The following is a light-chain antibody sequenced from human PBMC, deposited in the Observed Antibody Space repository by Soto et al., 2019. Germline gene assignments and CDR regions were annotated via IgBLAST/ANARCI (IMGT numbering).Light chain of an antibody. CDR2: EVS. CDR3: SSYAGSNNVV. V-gene: IGLV2-8*01. CDR1: SSDVGGYNY. J-gene: IGLJ2*01. Sequence: QSALTQPPSASGSPGQSVTIPCTGTSSDVGGYNYVSWYQQHPGKAPKLMIYEVSKRPSGVPDRFSGSKSGNTASLTVSGLPAEDGADYYCSSYAGSNNVVFGGGTTLTVL.